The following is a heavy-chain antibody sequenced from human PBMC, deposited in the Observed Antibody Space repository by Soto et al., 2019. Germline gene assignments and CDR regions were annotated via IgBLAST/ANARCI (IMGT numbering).Heavy chain of an antibody. CDR1: GYIFSKYG. CDR2: ISPQTGIT. J-gene: IGHJ4*02. Sequence: QVQLVQSGAAVEKPGASVKVSCETSGYIFSKYGITWIRQAPGQGLERMGWISPQTGITNYAQRFQGRITISADTSTSTAYMELRSLRSDDAAVYYCARVEILNGYYYFDYWGQGSLVTVSS. CDR3: ARVEILNGYYYFDY. V-gene: IGHV1-18*01. D-gene: IGHD3-9*01.